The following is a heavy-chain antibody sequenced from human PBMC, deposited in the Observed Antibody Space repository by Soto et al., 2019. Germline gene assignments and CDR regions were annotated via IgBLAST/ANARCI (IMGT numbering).Heavy chain of an antibody. J-gene: IGHJ4*02. Sequence: GGSLRLSCAASGFTFSSYAMRWVRQAPGKGLEWVAVISYDGSNKYYADSVKGRFTISRDNSKNTLYLQMNSLRAEDTAVYYCARESGYSYYFDYWGQGTLVTVSS. D-gene: IGHD3-22*01. V-gene: IGHV3-30-3*01. CDR1: GFTFSSYA. CDR3: ARESGYSYYFDY. CDR2: ISYDGSNK.